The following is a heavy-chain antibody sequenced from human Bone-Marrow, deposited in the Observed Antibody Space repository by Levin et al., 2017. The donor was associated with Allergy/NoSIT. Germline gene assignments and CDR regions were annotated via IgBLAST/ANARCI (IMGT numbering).Heavy chain of an antibody. CDR3: TTEVWALSIRDDY. CDR2: IKSETDGGTI. Sequence: GGSLRLSCAASGFSFTKVWMTWVRQAPGKGLEWVGRIKSETDGGTIDYAAPAKGRFTISRDDSRSTLYLQMNSLNTEDTAVYYGTTEVWALSIRDDYWGQGTLVTVSS. D-gene: IGHD1-26*01. J-gene: IGHJ4*02. CDR1: GFSFTKVW. V-gene: IGHV3-15*01.